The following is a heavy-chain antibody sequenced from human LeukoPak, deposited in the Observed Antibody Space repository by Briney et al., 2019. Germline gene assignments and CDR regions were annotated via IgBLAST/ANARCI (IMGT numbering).Heavy chain of an antibody. CDR1: GASINSHY. D-gene: IGHD4/OR15-4a*01. V-gene: IGHV4-4*07. CDR3: ARALNPLTGTYYFDY. CDR2: IYISGST. J-gene: IGHJ4*02. Sequence: SETLSLTCSVSGASINSHYWTWIRQPAGKGLEWIGCIYISGSTNYSPSLKSRVTMSVDTSKNQFSLNLISVTAADTAVYYCARALNPLTGTYYFDYWGQGTLVTVSS.